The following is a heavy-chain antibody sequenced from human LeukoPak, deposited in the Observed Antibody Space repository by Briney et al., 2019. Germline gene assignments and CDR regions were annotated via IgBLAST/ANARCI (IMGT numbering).Heavy chain of an antibody. CDR1: GGSISSGGYY. CDR3: ARVVYDFWSGYYPWPAFDI. CDR2: IYYGGSP. Sequence: SSETLSLTCNVSGGSISSGGYYWSWIRQHPGKGLEWIGFIYYGGSPYYNPSLKSRVTISVDTSKNQFSLKLSSVTAADTAVYYCARVVYDFWSGYYPWPAFDIWGQGTMVTVSS. D-gene: IGHD3-3*01. V-gene: IGHV4-61*08. J-gene: IGHJ3*02.